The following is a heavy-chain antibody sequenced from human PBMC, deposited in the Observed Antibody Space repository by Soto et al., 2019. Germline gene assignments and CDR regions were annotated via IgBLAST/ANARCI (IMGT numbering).Heavy chain of an antibody. V-gene: IGHV1-69*12. D-gene: IGHD2-2*01. Sequence: QVQLVQSGAEVKKPGSSVKVSCKASGGTFSSYAISWVRQAPGQGLEWMGGIIPIFGTANYAQKFQGRVTMTGDESQSPAYMELSSLRSEDTAVYYCARDMVFVPAASNWFDPWGQGTLVTVSS. CDR3: ARDMVFVPAASNWFDP. CDR2: IIPIFGTA. CDR1: GGTFSSYA. J-gene: IGHJ5*02.